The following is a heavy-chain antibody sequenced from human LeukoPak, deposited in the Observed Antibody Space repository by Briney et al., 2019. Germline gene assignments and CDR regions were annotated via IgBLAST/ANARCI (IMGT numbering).Heavy chain of an antibody. D-gene: IGHD2-8*01. CDR2: INSDGSST. CDR1: GFTFSSYW. CDR3: AKEGYCTNGVCYQLSYYFDY. J-gene: IGHJ4*02. V-gene: IGHV3-74*01. Sequence: PGGSLRLSCAASGFTFSSYWMHWVRQAPGKGLVWVSRINSDGSSTSYADSVKGRFTISRDNAKNSLYLQMNSLRAEDTALYYCAKEGYCTNGVCYQLSYYFDYWGQGTLVTVSS.